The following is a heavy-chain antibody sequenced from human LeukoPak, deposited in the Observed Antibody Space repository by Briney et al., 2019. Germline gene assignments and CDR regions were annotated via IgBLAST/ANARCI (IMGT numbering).Heavy chain of an antibody. Sequence: GGSLRLSCVASGLTFSSYSMNWVRQAPGKGLEWVSYISGSSSTIYYADSVKGRFTISRDNAKNSPDLQMNSLRDEDTAVYYCARARASGRSGFDYWGQGTLVTVSS. CDR3: ARARASGRSGFDY. J-gene: IGHJ4*02. CDR2: ISGSSSTI. CDR1: GLTFSSYS. V-gene: IGHV3-48*02. D-gene: IGHD2-15*01.